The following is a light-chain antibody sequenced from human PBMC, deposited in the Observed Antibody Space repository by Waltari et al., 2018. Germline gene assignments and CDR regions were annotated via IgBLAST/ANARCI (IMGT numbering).Light chain of an antibody. Sequence: DIQMSQSPSSLTASVGQRVTITCRASQSIRSYLNWYQQKPGKAPKLLIYAASSLQSGVPSRFSGSGSGTDFTLTISRLQPEDFATYYFQQSYSTPLYSFGQGTKLEIK. CDR2: AAS. CDR1: QSIRSY. J-gene: IGKJ2*03. CDR3: QQSYSTPLYS. V-gene: IGKV1-39*01.